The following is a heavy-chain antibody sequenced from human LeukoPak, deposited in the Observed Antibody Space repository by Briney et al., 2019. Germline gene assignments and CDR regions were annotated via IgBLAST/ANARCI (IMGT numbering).Heavy chain of an antibody. CDR2: IIPIFGTA. J-gene: IGHJ4*02. CDR3: ARGPRGDYYDSSGYYYLDY. V-gene: IGHV1-69*05. Sequence: ASVKVSCKASGGTFSSYAISWVRQAPGQGLEWMGRIIPIFGTANYAKKFQGRVTITTDESTSTAYMELSSLRSEDTAVYYCARGPRGDYYDSSGYYYLDYWGQGTLVTVSS. D-gene: IGHD3-22*01. CDR1: GGTFSSYA.